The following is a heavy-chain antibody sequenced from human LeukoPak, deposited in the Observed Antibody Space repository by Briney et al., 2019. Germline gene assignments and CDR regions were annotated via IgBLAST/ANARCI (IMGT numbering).Heavy chain of an antibody. J-gene: IGHJ4*02. Sequence: GGSLRLSCAASGFTFSSYAMHWVRQAPGKGLEWVAVISYDGSNKYYADSVKGRFTISRDNSKNTLYLQMNSLRAEDTAVYYCAEAEYSSSWTHRPLDYWGQGTLVTVSS. CDR3: AEAEYSSSWTHRPLDY. V-gene: IGHV3-30-3*02. D-gene: IGHD6-6*01. CDR2: ISYDGSNK. CDR1: GFTFSSYA.